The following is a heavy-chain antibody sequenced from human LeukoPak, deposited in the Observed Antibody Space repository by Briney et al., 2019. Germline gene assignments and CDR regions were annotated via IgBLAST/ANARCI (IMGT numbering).Heavy chain of an antibody. V-gene: IGHV4-59*01. CDR2: IYYSGST. J-gene: IGHJ4*02. CDR3: ARERPRRVFGSGSYYYYFDY. CDR1: GGSISSYY. Sequence: SETLSLTCTVSGGSISSYYWSWIRQPPGKGLEWIGYIYYSGSTNYNPSLKSRVTISVDTSKNQFSLKLSSVTAADTAVYYCARERPRRVFGSGSYYYYFDYWGQGTLVTVSS. D-gene: IGHD3-10*01.